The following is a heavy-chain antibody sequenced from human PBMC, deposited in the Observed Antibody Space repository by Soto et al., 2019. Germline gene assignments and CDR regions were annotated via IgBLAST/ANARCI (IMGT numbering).Heavy chain of an antibody. J-gene: IGHJ4*02. D-gene: IGHD1-1*01. V-gene: IGHV3-74*01. Sequence: GALRLSCEASGFIFSNYWMHWVRQTPGTGLVWVSRISNDGSITNYADSVKGRFTISRDNAKNTLYLQMNSLRAEDTAVYYCAKDLTWNQADYWGQGALVTVSS. CDR3: AKDLTWNQADY. CDR2: ISNDGSIT. CDR1: GFIFSNYW.